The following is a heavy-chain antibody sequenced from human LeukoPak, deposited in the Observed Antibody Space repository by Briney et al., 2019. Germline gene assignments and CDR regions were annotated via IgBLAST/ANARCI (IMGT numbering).Heavy chain of an antibody. V-gene: IGHV4-4*09. Sequence: SETLSLTCNVSGAPMSSNYWSWIRQPPGKGLEWIGYIYHSGNTNYSPSLESRVTMSVDESKNQFSLRVHFVSVADTAVYYCASTRRAAVAGRFDSWGQGTLVTVSS. CDR2: IYHSGNT. J-gene: IGHJ4*02. CDR1: GAPMSSNY. CDR3: ASTRRAAVAGRFDS. D-gene: IGHD6-19*01.